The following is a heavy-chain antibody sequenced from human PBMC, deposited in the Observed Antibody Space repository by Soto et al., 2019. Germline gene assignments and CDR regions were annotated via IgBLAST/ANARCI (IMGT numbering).Heavy chain of an antibody. V-gene: IGHV3-23*01. J-gene: IGHJ4*02. Sequence: EVQLLESGGGLVQPGGSLRLSCGASGYTYSSYAMSWVRQAPGKGLEWVSAISGSGGSTYYADSVKGRFTISRDNSKNTLYLQMNSLRAEDTAVYYCAKTPRSGSLYFDYWGQGTLVSVSS. CDR3: AKTPRSGSLYFDY. CDR2: ISGSGGST. CDR1: GYTYSSYA. D-gene: IGHD1-26*01.